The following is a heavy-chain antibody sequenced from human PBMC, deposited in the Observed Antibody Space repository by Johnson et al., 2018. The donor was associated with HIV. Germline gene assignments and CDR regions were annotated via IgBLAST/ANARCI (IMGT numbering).Heavy chain of an antibody. J-gene: IGHJ3*02. Sequence: QLVESGGGLVQPGGSLRLSCAASGFTFSSYAMSWVRQAPGKGLEWVSAISGSGGSTYYADSVKGRFTISRDNSKNTLYLQMNSLRAEDTAVYYCAREIVVEVAATLISGAFDIWGQGTMVTVSS. CDR1: GFTFSSYA. CDR2: ISGSGGST. CDR3: AREIVVEVAATLISGAFDI. D-gene: IGHD2-15*01. V-gene: IGHV3-23*04.